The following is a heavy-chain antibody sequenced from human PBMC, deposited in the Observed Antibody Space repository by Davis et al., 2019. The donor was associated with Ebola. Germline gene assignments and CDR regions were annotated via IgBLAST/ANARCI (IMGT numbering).Heavy chain of an antibody. D-gene: IGHD3-10*01. V-gene: IGHV3-30*04. Sequence: PGGSLRLSCAASGFTFSNYAMHWVRQAPGKGLEWVAIISYDGSNKYYADSVKGRFTISRDNAKTSVYLQMNSLRAEDTAVYYCARDSGGFVLWYWGQGTPVTVSS. CDR3: ARDSGGFVLWY. CDR1: GFTFSNYA. J-gene: IGHJ4*02. CDR2: ISYDGSNK.